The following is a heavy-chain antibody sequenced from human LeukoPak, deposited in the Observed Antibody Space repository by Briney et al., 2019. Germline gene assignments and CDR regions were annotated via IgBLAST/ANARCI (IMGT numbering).Heavy chain of an antibody. CDR1: GFTFSSYG. Sequence: GGSLRLSCAASGFTFSSYGMHWVRQAPGKGLEWVAVISYDGSNKYYADSVKGRFTISRDNSKNTLYLQMNSLRAEDTAVYYCAADYSNYSWGQGTLVTVSS. CDR3: AADYSNYS. CDR2: ISYDGSNK. D-gene: IGHD4-11*01. J-gene: IGHJ4*02. V-gene: IGHV3-30*03.